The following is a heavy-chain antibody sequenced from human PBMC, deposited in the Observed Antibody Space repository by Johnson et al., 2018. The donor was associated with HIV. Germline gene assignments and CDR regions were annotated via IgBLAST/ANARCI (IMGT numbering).Heavy chain of an antibody. J-gene: IGHJ3*02. Sequence: QVQLVESGGGVVQPGRSLRLSCAASGFTFSSYAMHWVRQAPGKGLEWVAVISYDGSNNYYADSVKGRFTISRDNAKKSLYLQMNSLRVEDTAVYYCARYCGGDCYSPNDAFDIWGQGTMVTVSS. D-gene: IGHD2-21*01. CDR3: ARYCGGDCYSPNDAFDI. CDR2: ISYDGSNN. V-gene: IGHV3-30*04. CDR1: GFTFSSYA.